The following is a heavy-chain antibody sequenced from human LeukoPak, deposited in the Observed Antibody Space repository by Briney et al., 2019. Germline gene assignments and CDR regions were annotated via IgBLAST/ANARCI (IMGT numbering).Heavy chain of an antibody. CDR2: FHYSGTT. Sequence: SETLSLTCTVSGGSISTYYWSWIRQPPGKGLEWIGYFHYSGTTNYNPSLKSRVTISVDTSKNQFSLKLSSVTAADTAVYYCARAYTSWSFDYWGQGTLVTVSS. J-gene: IGHJ4*02. D-gene: IGHD2-2*02. V-gene: IGHV4-59*01. CDR3: ARAYTSWSFDY. CDR1: GGSISTYY.